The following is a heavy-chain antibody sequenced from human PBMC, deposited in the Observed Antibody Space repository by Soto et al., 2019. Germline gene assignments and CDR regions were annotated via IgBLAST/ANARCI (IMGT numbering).Heavy chain of an antibody. CDR3: AREGVDILTGYPHMDV. J-gene: IGHJ6*03. CDR2: ISSSSSYI. D-gene: IGHD3-9*01. V-gene: IGHV3-21*01. CDR1: GFTFSSYS. Sequence: PGGSLRLSCAASGFTFSSYSMNWVRQAPGKGLEWVSSISSSSSYIYYADSVKGRFTISRDNAKNSLYLQMNSLRAEDTAVYYCAREGVDILTGYPHMDVWGKGTTVTVSS.